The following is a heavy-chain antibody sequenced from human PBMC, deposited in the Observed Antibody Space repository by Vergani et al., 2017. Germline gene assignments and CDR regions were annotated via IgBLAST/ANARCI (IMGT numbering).Heavy chain of an antibody. D-gene: IGHD3-10*01. CDR3: ARGRKDYYGSGSYFDY. CDR1: GFTFSNYW. CDR2: IKQHGSEK. V-gene: IGHV3-7*03. Sequence: EVQLVESGGGLVQPGGSLRLSCAASGFTFSNYWMTWVRQAPGKGLEWVANIKQHGSEKYYVDSVKCRFTISRDNAKNSLYLQMNSLRAEDTAVYYCARGRKDYYGSGSYFDYWGQGTLVTVSS. J-gene: IGHJ4*02.